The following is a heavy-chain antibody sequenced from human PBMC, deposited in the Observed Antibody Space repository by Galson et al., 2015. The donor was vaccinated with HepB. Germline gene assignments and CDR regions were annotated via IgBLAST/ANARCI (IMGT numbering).Heavy chain of an antibody. CDR1: GGSTSSNTYY. D-gene: IGHD2-15*01. J-gene: IGHJ6*02. CDR2: IYYTGTT. V-gene: IGHV4-39*01. CDR3: ARHVGESGSYGMDV. Sequence: SETLSLTCAVFGGSTSSNTYYWSWLRQPPGRGLEWIGSIYYTGTTYYNPSLKSRVTISLDTSKNHFSLKLRSVTAADTAVYYCARHVGESGSYGMDVWGQGTTVSVSS.